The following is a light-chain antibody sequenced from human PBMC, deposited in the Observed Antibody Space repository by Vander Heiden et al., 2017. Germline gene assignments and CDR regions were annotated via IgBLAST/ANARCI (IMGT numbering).Light chain of an antibody. V-gene: IGLV4-69*01. Sequence: PVLTQPPSASASLGASVNLTCTLSSGHSSNSIAWHQQQPEKGPRYLMRLNRDGSLTKGDGIPDRFSGSTSGTEHYLIISSLQSDDEADYYCQTLGTSNWVFGGGTKLTVL. CDR3: QTLGTSNWV. CDR2: LNRDGSL. J-gene: IGLJ3*02. CDR1: SGHSSNS.